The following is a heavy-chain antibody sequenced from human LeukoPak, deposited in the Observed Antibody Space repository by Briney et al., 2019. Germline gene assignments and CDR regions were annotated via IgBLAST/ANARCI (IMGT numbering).Heavy chain of an antibody. Sequence: PGGSLRLSCAASGFTFSDYSMNWVRQPPGKELEWVSSISSRCSYISYADSVKGRFTISRDNAKNSLYLEMNSLRAEDTAVYYCVRDRSGSYPYYFDFWGQGTLLTASS. V-gene: IGHV3-21*01. CDR1: GFTFSDYS. CDR3: VRDRSGSYPYYFDF. CDR2: ISSRCSYI. D-gene: IGHD1-26*01. J-gene: IGHJ4*02.